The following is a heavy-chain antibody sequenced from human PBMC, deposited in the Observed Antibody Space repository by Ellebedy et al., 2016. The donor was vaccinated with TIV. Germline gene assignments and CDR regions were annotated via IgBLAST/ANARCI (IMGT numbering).Heavy chain of an antibody. J-gene: IGHJ5*02. Sequence: GGSLRLXXAASGFTFSSYWMSWVRQAPGKGLEWVANIKQDGSEKYYVDSVKGRFTISRDNAKNSLYLQMNSLRAEDTAVYYCARALGYCSSTSCYLFDPWGQGTLVTVSS. D-gene: IGHD2-2*01. V-gene: IGHV3-7*01. CDR3: ARALGYCSSTSCYLFDP. CDR1: GFTFSSYW. CDR2: IKQDGSEK.